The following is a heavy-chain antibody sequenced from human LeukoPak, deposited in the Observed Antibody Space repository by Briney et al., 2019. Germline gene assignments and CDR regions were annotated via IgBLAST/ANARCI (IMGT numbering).Heavy chain of an antibody. D-gene: IGHD6-19*01. CDR1: GFTFSSYW. CDR2: INWNGGST. J-gene: IGHJ4*02. V-gene: IGHV3-20*04. Sequence: GGSLRLSCAASGFTFSSYWMSWVRQAPGKGLEWVSGINWNGGSTGYADSVKGRFTISRDNAKNSLYLQMNSLRAEDTALYYCARDLAVAGSDYWGQGTLVTVSS. CDR3: ARDLAVAGSDY.